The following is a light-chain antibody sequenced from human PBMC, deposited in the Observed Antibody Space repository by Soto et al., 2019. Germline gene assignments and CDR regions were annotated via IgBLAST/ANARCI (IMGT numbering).Light chain of an antibody. J-gene: IGLJ1*01. Sequence: SYELTQPPSVSVSPGQTVSITCSGDKLGDKYACWYQQKPGQSPVLVIYQDSKRPSGIPERFSGSNSGNTATLTISGTQAMDEADYYCQAWDSSGYVFGTGTKLTVL. V-gene: IGLV3-1*01. CDR3: QAWDSSGYV. CDR1: KLGDKY. CDR2: QDS.